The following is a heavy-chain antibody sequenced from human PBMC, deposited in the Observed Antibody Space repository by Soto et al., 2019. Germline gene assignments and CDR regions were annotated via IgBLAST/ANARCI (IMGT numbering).Heavy chain of an antibody. Sequence: SVKVSCKASGGTFSSYAISWVRQAPGQGLEWMGGIIPIFGTANYAQKFQGRVTITADESTSTAYMELSSLRSEDTAVYYCAILLGYCTNGVCPRRLDDYYGMDVWGQGTTVTVSS. J-gene: IGHJ6*02. CDR1: GGTFSSYA. CDR3: AILLGYCTNGVCPRRLDDYYGMDV. V-gene: IGHV1-69*13. CDR2: IIPIFGTA. D-gene: IGHD2-8*01.